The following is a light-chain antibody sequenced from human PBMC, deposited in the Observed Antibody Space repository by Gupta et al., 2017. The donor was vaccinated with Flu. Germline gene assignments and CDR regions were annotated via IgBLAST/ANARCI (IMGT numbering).Light chain of an antibody. J-gene: IGLJ2*01. CDR2: DVN. Sequence: QSALTQPRSVSGSPGQYVTISCTGTSSNVGDYNHVSWYQQHPGKAPKLMIYDVNQRPSGVPDRFSGSKSGNTASLTISGLQAEDEADYYCCSYAASYTLVFGGGTKLTVL. V-gene: IGLV2-11*01. CDR3: CSYAASYTLV. CDR1: SSNVGDYNH.